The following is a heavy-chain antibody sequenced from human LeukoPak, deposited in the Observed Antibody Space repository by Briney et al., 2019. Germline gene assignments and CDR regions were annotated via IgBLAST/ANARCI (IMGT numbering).Heavy chain of an antibody. CDR2: ISSSGSTI. CDR3: ARVLEYSSSSGVGY. Sequence: SGGSLRLSCAAAGFTFSNYAMSWIRQAPGKGLEWVSYISSSGSTIYYADSVKGRFTISRDNAKNSLYLQMNSLRAEDTAVYYCARVLEYSSSSGVGYWGQGTLVTVSS. CDR1: GFTFSNYA. J-gene: IGHJ4*02. V-gene: IGHV3-11*04. D-gene: IGHD6-6*01.